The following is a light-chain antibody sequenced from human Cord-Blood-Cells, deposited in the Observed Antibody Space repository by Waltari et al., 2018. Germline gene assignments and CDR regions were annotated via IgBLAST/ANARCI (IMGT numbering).Light chain of an antibody. CDR2: WAS. V-gene: IGKV4-1*01. Sequence: DIVMTQSPDSLAVSLGERATINCKSSQSVLYSSNNKNYLAWYQQKPGQPPKLLIYWASTRESGVPDRFSGSGSGTDFTLTISILQAEDVAVYYCQQYYSTLLTFGPGTKVDIK. J-gene: IGKJ3*01. CDR3: QQYYSTLLT. CDR1: QSVLYSSNNKNY.